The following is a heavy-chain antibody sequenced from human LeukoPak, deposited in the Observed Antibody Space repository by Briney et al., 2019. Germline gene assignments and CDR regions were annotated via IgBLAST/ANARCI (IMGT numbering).Heavy chain of an antibody. D-gene: IGHD3-3*02. CDR2: VIPKYSAS. V-gene: IGHV1-69*13. J-gene: IGHJ3*01. Sequence: ASVKVSCKASGGSFSDYPINWVRQAPGQGLEWLGGVIPKYSASNYAQAFQGRVTITADESTNTVYMEMSGLRPDDTAVYYCVRPDRIFGVPAAFDAWGQGTLVAVSS. CDR3: VRPDRIFGVPAAFDA. CDR1: GGSFSDYP.